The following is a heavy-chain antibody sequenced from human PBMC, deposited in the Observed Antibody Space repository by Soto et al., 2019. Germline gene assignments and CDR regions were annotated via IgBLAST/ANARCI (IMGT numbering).Heavy chain of an antibody. CDR3: TKERGMGDTEFFHH. CDR1: GFTFNTYA. J-gene: IGHJ1*01. V-gene: IGHV3-23*01. Sequence: EVQLLESGGGLVQPGGSLRLSCAASGFTFNTYAMSWVRQAPGKGLEWVSSISRSGRSTYYADSVKGRVTISRDNSESTLYLQMNRLRIEDTAVYYCTKERGMGDTEFFHHWGQGVLVIVSS. CDR2: ISRSGRST. D-gene: IGHD3-16*01.